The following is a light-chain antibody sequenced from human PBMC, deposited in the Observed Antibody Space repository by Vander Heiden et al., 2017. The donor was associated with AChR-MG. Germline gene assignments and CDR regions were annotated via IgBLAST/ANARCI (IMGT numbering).Light chain of an antibody. V-gene: IGLV3-10*01. J-gene: IGLJ3*02. CDR1: ALPKQY. Sequence: SYQLTQSPPVSVSPGQTARITCSGEALPKQYVYWYQQKSGQVPVLLIYEDRQRSSGIPERFSASNSGTTATLIIDGAQLEDEAVYYCYSKDVNNKWVFGDGTSLTV. CDR2: EDR. CDR3: YSKDVNNKWV.